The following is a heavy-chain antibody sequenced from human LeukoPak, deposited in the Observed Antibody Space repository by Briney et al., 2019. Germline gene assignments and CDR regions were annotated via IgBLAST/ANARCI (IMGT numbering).Heavy chain of an antibody. CDR2: INHSGST. CDR3: ARERRSVVVPAATRYYYYYMDV. V-gene: IGHV4-34*01. Sequence: SETLSLTCAVYGGSFSGYYWSWIRQPPGKGLEWIGEINHSGSTNYNPSLKSRVTISVDTSKNQFSLKLSSVTAADTAVYYCARERRSVVVPAATRYYYYYMDVWGKGTTVTVSS. J-gene: IGHJ6*03. D-gene: IGHD2-2*01. CDR1: GGSFSGYY.